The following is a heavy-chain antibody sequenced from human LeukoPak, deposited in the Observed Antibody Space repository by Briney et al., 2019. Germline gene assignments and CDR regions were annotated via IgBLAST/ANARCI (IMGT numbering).Heavy chain of an antibody. CDR1: GGTFSSYA. D-gene: IGHD5-12*01. Sequence: ASVKVSCKASGGTFSSYAIRWVRQAPGQGLEWMGRIIPIFGTANYAQKFQGRVTITTDESTSTAYMELSSLRSEDTAVYYCARSLVATMYYYFDYWGEGTLVTVSS. V-gene: IGHV1-69*05. CDR2: IIPIFGTA. J-gene: IGHJ4*02. CDR3: ARSLVATMYYYFDY.